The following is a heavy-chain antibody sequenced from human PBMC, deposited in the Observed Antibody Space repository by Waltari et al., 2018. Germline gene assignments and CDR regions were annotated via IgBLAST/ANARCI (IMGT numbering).Heavy chain of an antibody. CDR3: ARENWETDRASHSP. V-gene: IGHV1-18*01. CDR2: ISAYNGVT. J-gene: IGHJ5*02. D-gene: IGHD1-26*01. CDR1: GFTFTNYG. Sequence: QVQLVQSGAEVKMPGASVKVSCKASGFTFTNYGFSWVRQAPGQGLEWMGWISAYNGVTDYAQNFKDRVTLTTDRYTSTVYMEVRSLRSDDTAIYYCARENWETDRASHSPWGQGTLVTVSS.